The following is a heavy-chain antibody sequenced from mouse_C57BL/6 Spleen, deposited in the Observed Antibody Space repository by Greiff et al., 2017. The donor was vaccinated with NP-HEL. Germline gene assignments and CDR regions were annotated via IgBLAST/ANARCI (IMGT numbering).Heavy chain of an antibody. CDR3: AREGPYYYGSSYYFDY. V-gene: IGHV1-81*01. D-gene: IGHD1-1*01. CDR1: GYTFTSYG. J-gene: IGHJ2*01. CDR2: IYPRSGNT. Sequence: QVQLQQSGAELARPGASVKLSCKASGYTFTSYGISWVKQRTGQGLEWIGEIYPRSGNTYYNEKFKGKATLTADKSSSTAYMELRSLTSEDSAVYFCAREGPYYYGSSYYFDYWGQGTTLTVSS.